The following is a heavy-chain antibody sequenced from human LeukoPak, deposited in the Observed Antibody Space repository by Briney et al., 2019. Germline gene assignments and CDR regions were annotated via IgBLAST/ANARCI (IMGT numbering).Heavy chain of an antibody. Sequence: PGGSLRLSCAASGFTFSGSAMHWVRQAPGKGLEWVAVISYDGSNKYYADSVKGRFTISRDNSKNTLYLQMNSLRSEDTAVYYCARDATGDGDLESWGQGTLVTVSP. CDR2: ISYDGSNK. J-gene: IGHJ5*02. D-gene: IGHD4-17*01. CDR3: ARDATGDGDLES. CDR1: GFTFSGSA. V-gene: IGHV3-30*04.